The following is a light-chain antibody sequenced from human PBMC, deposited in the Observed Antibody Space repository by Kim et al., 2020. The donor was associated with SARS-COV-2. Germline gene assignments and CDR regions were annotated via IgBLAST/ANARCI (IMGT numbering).Light chain of an antibody. CDR1: RRTTY. CDR2: AIS. CDR3: QQYGSSPRIT. V-gene: IGKV3-20*01. J-gene: IGKJ4*01. Sequence: PDETTTISCRAHRRTTYLAWYQQIPGQAPRVLISAISSRATGTPERFSGSGSGTDFTLTIDRLEPEDFGVYFCQQYGSSPRITFGGGTKVEIK.